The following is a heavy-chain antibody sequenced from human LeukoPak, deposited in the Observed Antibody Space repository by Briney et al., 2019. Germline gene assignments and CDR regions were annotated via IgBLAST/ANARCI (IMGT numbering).Heavy chain of an antibody. CDR3: ARVIYSSGYYYAIFYYYMDV. J-gene: IGHJ6*03. V-gene: IGHV3-7*01. CDR2: IKQDGSEK. CDR1: GFTFSSYW. D-gene: IGHD3-22*01. Sequence: GGSLRLSCAASGFTFSSYWMSWVRQAPGKGLEWVANIKQDGSEKYYVDSVKGRFTISRDNAKNSLYLQMNSLRAEDTAVYYCARVIYSSGYYYAIFYYYMDVWGKGTTVTVSS.